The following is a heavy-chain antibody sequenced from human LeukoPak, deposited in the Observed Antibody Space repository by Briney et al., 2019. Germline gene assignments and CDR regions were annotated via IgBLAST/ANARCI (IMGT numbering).Heavy chain of an antibody. CDR2: INHSGST. J-gene: IGHJ4*02. CDR1: GGSFSGYY. D-gene: IGHD1-26*01. CDR3: ARGRWELLYGY. V-gene: IGHV4-34*01. Sequence: PSETLSLTCAVYGGSFSGYYWSWIRQPPGKGLEWIGEINHSGSTNYNPSLKSRVTISVDTSKNQFSLKLSSVTAADTVVYYCARGRWELLYGYWGQGTLVTVSS.